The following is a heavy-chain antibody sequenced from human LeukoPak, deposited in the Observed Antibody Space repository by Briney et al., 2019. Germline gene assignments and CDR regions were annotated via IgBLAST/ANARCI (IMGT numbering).Heavy chain of an antibody. Sequence: ETLSLTXXVYGGSXSGYYWSWIRQPPGKGLEWIGEINHSGSTNYNPSLKSRVTISVDTSKNQFSLKLSSVTAADTAVYYCARSYDSSGYPPYYFDYWGQGTLVTVSS. CDR3: ARSYDSSGYPPYYFDY. J-gene: IGHJ4*02. CDR1: GGSXSGYY. CDR2: INHSGST. D-gene: IGHD3-22*01. V-gene: IGHV4-34*01.